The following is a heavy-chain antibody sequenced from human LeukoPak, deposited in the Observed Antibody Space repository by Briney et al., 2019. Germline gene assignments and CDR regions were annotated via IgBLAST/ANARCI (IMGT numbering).Heavy chain of an antibody. CDR1: VGSISSGDYY. CDR2: IYYSGSP. V-gene: IGHV4-30-4*01. J-gene: IGHJ4*02. Sequence: SETLSLTCTVSVGSISSGDYYWSWIRQPPGTGLEWIGYIYYSGSPYYNPSLRSRVTISVDTSKNQFSLKLSSVTAADTAVYYCARVFLVPGGAIGYCSGGSCYVFDYWGQGTLVTVSS. D-gene: IGHD2-15*01. CDR3: ARVFLVPGGAIGYCSGGSCYVFDY.